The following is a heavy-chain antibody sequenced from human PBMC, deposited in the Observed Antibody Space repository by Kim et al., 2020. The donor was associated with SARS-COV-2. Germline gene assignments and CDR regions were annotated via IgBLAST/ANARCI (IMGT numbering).Heavy chain of an antibody. J-gene: IGHJ6*02. Sequence: GESLKISCEGSGYRFTNYWISWVRQMPGKGLGWMGRIDPSDSFTNYSPSFQGHVSISADKSITTAYLQWSSLKASDTAMYYCARQSKQNDYGMDVWGQGTTVTVSS. CDR2: IDPSDSFT. V-gene: IGHV5-10-1*01. CDR3: ARQSKQNDYGMDV. CDR1: GYRFTNYW. D-gene: IGHD1-1*01.